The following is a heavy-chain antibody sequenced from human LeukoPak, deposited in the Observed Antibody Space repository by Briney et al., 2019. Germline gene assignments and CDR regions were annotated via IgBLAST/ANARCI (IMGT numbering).Heavy chain of an antibody. CDR3: AISHKWLLLDY. CDR2: INHSGIT. Sequence: PSETLSLTCAFYGASFSGYYWRWLRQPPGKGLEWIGEINHSGITTYNPSLKSRVTISVDTSKKQFSLKLNSVTAADTAVYYCAISHKWLLLDYWGQGTLVTVSS. CDR1: GASFSGYY. J-gene: IGHJ4*02. V-gene: IGHV4-34*01. D-gene: IGHD2-15*01.